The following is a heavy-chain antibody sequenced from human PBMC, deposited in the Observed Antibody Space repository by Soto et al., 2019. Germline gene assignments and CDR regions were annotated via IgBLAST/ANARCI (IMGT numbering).Heavy chain of an antibody. J-gene: IGHJ4*02. CDR2: MSSSGATI. CDR1: GFTLSDFY. V-gene: IGHV3-11*01. CDR3: ARGSSQVDY. Sequence: QVQLVESGGGSVKPGGSLRLSCGASGFTLSDFYMSWIRQAPGKGLEWVSCMSSSGATIHYADSVKGRFTISRDNAINSLYLQMNRLRAADTAVYYCARGSSQVDYWGQGTLVTVSS.